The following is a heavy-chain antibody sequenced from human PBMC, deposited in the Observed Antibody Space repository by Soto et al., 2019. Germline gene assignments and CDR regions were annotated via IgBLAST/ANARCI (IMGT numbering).Heavy chain of an antibody. D-gene: IGHD2-15*01. CDR3: ASATVVAATFDF. CDR1: GFAFRSYN. Sequence: EVQLVESGGGLVKPGGSLTLSCAASGFAFRSYNMNWVRQAPGKGLEWVASISSGSSNIYYADSVKGRFTISRDNAKNSLFLQMHSLRAEAAAVYYCASATVVAATFDFWGQGTLVTVSS. CDR2: ISSGSSNI. J-gene: IGHJ4*02. V-gene: IGHV3-21*01.